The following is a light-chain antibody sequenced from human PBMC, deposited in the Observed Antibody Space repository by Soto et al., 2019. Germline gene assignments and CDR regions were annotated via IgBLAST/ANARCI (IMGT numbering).Light chain of an antibody. V-gene: IGKV3-15*01. Sequence: EMVMTQSPATLSVSPGERATLSCRASQSVSTNVAWYQQKPGQAPRLLIYGASTRATGIPARFSGSGSGTEFTLTISSLQSEHSAVYYCQQYNNWSRTFGQGTKVEIK. CDR1: QSVSTN. CDR2: GAS. J-gene: IGKJ1*01. CDR3: QQYNNWSRT.